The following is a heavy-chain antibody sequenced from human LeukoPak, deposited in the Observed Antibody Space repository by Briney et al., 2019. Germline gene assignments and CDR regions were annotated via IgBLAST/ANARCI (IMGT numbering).Heavy chain of an antibody. CDR3: ARDGDSSGWYPGRNWFDP. D-gene: IGHD6-19*01. J-gene: IGHJ5*02. CDR1: GGSFSGYY. V-gene: IGHV4-34*01. Sequence: SETLSLTCAVYGGSFSGYYWSCIRQPPGKGLEWMGEINHSGRTNYNPSLKSRVTISVDTSKNQFSLKLSSVTAADTAVYYCARDGDSSGWYPGRNWFDPWGQGTLVTVSS. CDR2: INHSGRT.